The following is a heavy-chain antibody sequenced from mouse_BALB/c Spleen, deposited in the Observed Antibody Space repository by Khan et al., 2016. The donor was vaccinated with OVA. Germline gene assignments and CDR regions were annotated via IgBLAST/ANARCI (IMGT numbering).Heavy chain of an antibody. J-gene: IGHJ2*01. CDR3: AREEDLDYFDY. CDR2: IYTYTGNT. CDR1: GYIFTSYW. V-gene: IGHV1S132*01. Sequence: QVQLQESGPGLVRPAASVKLSCKTSGYIFTSYWIHWVKQRSGQGLVWMARIYTYTGNTNYNEKLKDRITLTADTSSSTAYMQLNSLKSEDSAVYFCAREEDLDYFDYWGQGTTLTVSS.